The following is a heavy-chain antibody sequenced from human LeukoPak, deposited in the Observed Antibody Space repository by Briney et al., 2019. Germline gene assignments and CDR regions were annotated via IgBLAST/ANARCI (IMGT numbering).Heavy chain of an antibody. Sequence: SVKVSCKASGGTFSSYAISWVRQAPGQGLEWMGRIIPIFGTANYAQKFQGRVTITTDESTSTAYMELSSLRSEDTAVYYCARENGDIVVVVAASSWFDPWCQGTLVTVSS. CDR3: ARENGDIVVVVAASSWFDP. CDR2: IIPIFGTA. J-gene: IGHJ5*02. V-gene: IGHV1-69*05. CDR1: GGTFSSYA. D-gene: IGHD2-15*01.